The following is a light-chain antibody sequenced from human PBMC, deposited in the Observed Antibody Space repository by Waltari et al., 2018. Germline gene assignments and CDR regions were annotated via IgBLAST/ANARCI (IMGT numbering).Light chain of an antibody. CDR3: SSYKSSSTPWV. V-gene: IGLV2-14*03. CDR2: DVS. Sequence: SALTQPASVSGSPGQSITISCSGTSSDYVSWYQQHPGKAPKVMIYDVSNRPSGVSDRFSGSKSGDTASLTISGVQSEDEAEYYCSSYKSSSTPWVFGGGTKLTVL. CDR1: SSDY. J-gene: IGLJ3*02.